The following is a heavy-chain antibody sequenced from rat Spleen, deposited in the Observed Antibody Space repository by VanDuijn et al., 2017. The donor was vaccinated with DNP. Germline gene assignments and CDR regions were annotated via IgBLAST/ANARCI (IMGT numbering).Heavy chain of an antibody. V-gene: IGHV3-3*01. D-gene: IGHD1-11*01. CDR3: ARRSFDY. CDR1: GYSISSNYR. J-gene: IGHJ2*01. Sequence: EVQLQESGPGLVKPSQSLTLTCSVTGYSISSNYRWNWIRKFPGNTLEWMGYINSAGSTNYNPSLKSRISLTRDTSKNQFFLQVNSVTTEDTGTYYCARRSFDYWGQGVKVTVSS. CDR2: INSAGST.